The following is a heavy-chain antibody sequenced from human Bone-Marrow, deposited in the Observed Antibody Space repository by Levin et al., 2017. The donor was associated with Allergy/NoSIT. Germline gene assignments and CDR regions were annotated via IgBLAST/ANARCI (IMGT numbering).Heavy chain of an antibody. CDR3: ARDTLLRFSRWGGHEEFFYYAMDV. CDR1: GFTFSSYS. D-gene: IGHD3-3*01. Sequence: GESLKISCAASGFTFSSYSMNWVRQAPGKGLEWTSYISSGSSTIYYGDSVKGRFTISRDNAKNSVYLQIDSLRAEDTAVYYCARDTLLRFSRWGGHEEFFYYAMDVWGQGTSVSITS. V-gene: IGHV3-48*01. CDR2: ISSGSSTI. J-gene: IGHJ6*02.